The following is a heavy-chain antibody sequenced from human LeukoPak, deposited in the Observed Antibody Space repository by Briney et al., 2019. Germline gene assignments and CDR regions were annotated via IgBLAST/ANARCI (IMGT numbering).Heavy chain of an antibody. CDR3: ARETELLPDY. Sequence: GGSLRLSCAASGFTLSSYSLNWVRQAPGKGLEWVSSIRSSSSCIYYADSVKGRFTISRDNAKNSLYLQMNSLRAEDTAVYYCARETELLPDYWGQGTLVTVSS. CDR1: GFTLSSYS. V-gene: IGHV3-21*01. D-gene: IGHD1-26*01. J-gene: IGHJ4*02. CDR2: IRSSSSCI.